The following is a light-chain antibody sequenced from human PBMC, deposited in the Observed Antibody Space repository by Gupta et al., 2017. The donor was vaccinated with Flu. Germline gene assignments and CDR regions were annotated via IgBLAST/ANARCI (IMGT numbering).Light chain of an antibody. Sequence: EIVLTQSPATLSLSPGERATLSCRASQSVSSYLAWYQQKPGQAPRLLIYDASNRATGIPARFSGSGYGTDFTLTISSREPEDFAVYYCQQRSNWPTFGGGTKVEIK. CDR2: DAS. V-gene: IGKV3-11*01. CDR1: QSVSSY. CDR3: QQRSNWPT. J-gene: IGKJ4*01.